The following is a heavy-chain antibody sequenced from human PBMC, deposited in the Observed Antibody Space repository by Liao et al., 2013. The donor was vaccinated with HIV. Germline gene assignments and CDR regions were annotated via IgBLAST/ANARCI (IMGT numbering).Heavy chain of an antibody. J-gene: IGHJ3*01. Sequence: QMQLQESGPGLVKPSATLSLICNVSGASISRSSHHWGWIRQSPGKGLEWIGSIYYSGNTYYNPSLKSRLAIDTSKNQFSLNLYSVTAADTAVYFCARDRGDYGFWSGYNTHGAFVCVGPRDQWSSSLQ. CDR2: IYYSGNT. CDR3: ARDRGDYGFWSGYNTHGAFVC. CDR1: GASISRSSHH. D-gene: IGHD3-3*01. V-gene: IGHV4-39*07.